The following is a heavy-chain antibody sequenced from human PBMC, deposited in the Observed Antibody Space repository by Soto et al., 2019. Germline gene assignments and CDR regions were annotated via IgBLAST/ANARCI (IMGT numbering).Heavy chain of an antibody. D-gene: IGHD1-20*01. J-gene: IGHJ4*02. V-gene: IGHV1-69*06. CDR3: ARERGGDGPYNWNDFYFDY. CDR2: IIPIFGTA. Sequence: SVKVSYKASGGTFSSYAISWVRQAPGQGLEWMGGIIPIFGTANYAQKFQGRVTITADKSTSTAYMELSSLRSEDTAVYYCARERGGDGPYNWNDFYFDYWGQGTLVTVSS. CDR1: GGTFSSYA.